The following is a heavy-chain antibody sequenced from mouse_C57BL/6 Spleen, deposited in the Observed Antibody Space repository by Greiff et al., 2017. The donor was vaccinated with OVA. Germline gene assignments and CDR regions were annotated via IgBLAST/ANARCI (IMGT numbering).Heavy chain of an antibody. CDR1: GYTFTSYW. CDR3: ARRDDYYGSSRPFYAMDY. D-gene: IGHD1-1*01. V-gene: IGHV1-61*01. J-gene: IGHJ4*01. Sequence: QVQLQQPGAELVRPGSSVKLSCKASGYTFTSYWMDWVKQRPGQGLEWIGNIYPSDSETHYNQKFKDKATLTVDKSSSTAYMQLSSLTSEDSAVYYCARRDDYYGSSRPFYAMDYWGQGTSVTVSS. CDR2: IYPSDSET.